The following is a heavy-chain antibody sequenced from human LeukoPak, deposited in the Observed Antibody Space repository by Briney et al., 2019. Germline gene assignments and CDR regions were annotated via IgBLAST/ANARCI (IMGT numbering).Heavy chain of an antibody. V-gene: IGHV3-33*01. D-gene: IGHD3-22*01. CDR3: ARRNTYYYDSSGYSDY. J-gene: IGHJ4*02. Sequence: GGSLRLSCAASGFTFSSYGMHWVRQAPGKGLEWVAVIWYDGSNKYYADSVKGRFTISRGNSKNTLYLQMNSLRAEDTAVYYCARRNTYYYDSSGYSDYWGQGTLVTVSS. CDR2: IWYDGSNK. CDR1: GFTFSSYG.